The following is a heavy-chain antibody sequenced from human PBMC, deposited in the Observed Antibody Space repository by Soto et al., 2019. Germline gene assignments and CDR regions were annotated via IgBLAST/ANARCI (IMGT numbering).Heavy chain of an antibody. CDR3: ARFESLRGYCDP. V-gene: IGHV4-30-2*01. CDR2: IYHSGST. J-gene: IGHJ5*02. Sequence: TLSLTCAVSGGSISSGGYSWSWIRQPPGKGLEWIGYIYHSGSTYYNPSLKSRVTISVDRSKNQFSLKLSSVTAADTAVYYCARFESLRGYCDPWGQGTLVTVSS. CDR1: GGSISSGGYS. D-gene: IGHD2-8*02.